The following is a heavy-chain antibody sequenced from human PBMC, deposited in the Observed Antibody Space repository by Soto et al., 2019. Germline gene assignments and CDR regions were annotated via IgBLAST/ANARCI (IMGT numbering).Heavy chain of an antibody. CDR2: INPSDGNT. Sequence: ASGKVSCKASGYSFPSFNMHRVRQAPGEGPEWMGVINPSDGNTRFAQKFQGRVTMTRDTSTNTLSMGLSSRRSEDTAVYYCARGIFGSLICYFGCMGQGSLGSV. CDR1: GYSFPSFN. D-gene: IGHD3-3*01. CDR3: ARGIFGSLICYFGC. J-gene: IGHJ4*02. V-gene: IGHV1-46*01.